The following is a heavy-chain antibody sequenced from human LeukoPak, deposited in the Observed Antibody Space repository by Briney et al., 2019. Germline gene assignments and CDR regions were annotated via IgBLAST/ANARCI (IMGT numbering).Heavy chain of an antibody. CDR3: ARDRRKWELLLDY. V-gene: IGHV3-7*01. CDR2: IKQDGSEK. Sequence: GRSLRLSCAASGFTFSSYWMSWVRQAPGKGLEWVANIKQDGSEKYYVDSVKGRFTISRDNAKNSLYLQMNSLRAEDTAVYYCARDRRKWELLLDYWGQGTLVTVSS. CDR1: GFTFSSYW. D-gene: IGHD1-26*01. J-gene: IGHJ4*02.